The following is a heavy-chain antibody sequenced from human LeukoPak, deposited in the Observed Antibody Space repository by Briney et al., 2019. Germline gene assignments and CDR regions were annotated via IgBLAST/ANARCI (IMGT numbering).Heavy chain of an antibody. CDR3: ARERPTYYYDSSGYYGYYYYGMDV. D-gene: IGHD3-22*01. V-gene: IGHV1-2*02. CDR1: GYTFTGYY. CDR2: INPNSGGT. Sequence: ASVKVSCKASGYTFTGYYMHWVRQAPGQGLEWMGWINPNSGGTNYAQKIQGRVTMTRDTSISTAYMELSRLRSDDTAVYYCARERPTYYYDSSGYYGYYYYGMDVWGQGTTVTVSS. J-gene: IGHJ6*02.